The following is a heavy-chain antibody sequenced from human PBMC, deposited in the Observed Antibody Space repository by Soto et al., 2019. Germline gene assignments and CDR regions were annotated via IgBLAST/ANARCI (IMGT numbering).Heavy chain of an antibody. D-gene: IGHD3-10*01. V-gene: IGHV4-39*01. CDR3: ARHPRLLRGISNLEVYYFDY. CDR1: GGSISSSSYY. Sequence: SETLSLTCTVSGGSISSSSYYWGWIRQPPGKGLEWIGSIYYSGSTYYNPSLKSRVTISVDTSKNQFSLKLSSVTAADTAVYYCARHPRLLRGISNLEVYYFDYWGQGTLVTVSS. CDR2: IYYSGST. J-gene: IGHJ4*02.